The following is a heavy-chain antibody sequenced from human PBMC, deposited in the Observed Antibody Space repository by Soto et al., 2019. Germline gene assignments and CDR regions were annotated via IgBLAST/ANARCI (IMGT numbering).Heavy chain of an antibody. CDR1: GGTLSSYT. D-gene: IGHD2-15*01. CDR2: VIPNLGVT. J-gene: IGHJ4*02. V-gene: IGHV1-69*08. CDR3: ARDKGYRSDTSCPDFDY. Sequence: QVQLVQSGAEVKKPGSSVKVSCKASGGTLSSYTFSWVRQAPGQGLEWMGRVIPNLGVTNSAKKFQGSFKFVVDKSTSTASMELNSLRYVDTSVYYSARDKGYRSDTSCPDFDYWGQGTLVTVSS.